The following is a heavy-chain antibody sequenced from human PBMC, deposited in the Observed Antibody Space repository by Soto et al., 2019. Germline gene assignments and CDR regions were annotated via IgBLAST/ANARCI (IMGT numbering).Heavy chain of an antibody. CDR1: GGSISSYY. CDR2: IYYSGST. Sequence: PSETLSLTCTVSGGSISSYYWSWIRQPPGKGLEWIGYIYYSGSTNYNPSLKSRVTISVDTPKNQFSLKLSSVTAADTAVYYCARDSQWLDEIYFDYWGQGTLVTVSS. J-gene: IGHJ4*02. V-gene: IGHV4-59*01. CDR3: ARDSQWLDEIYFDY. D-gene: IGHD6-19*01.